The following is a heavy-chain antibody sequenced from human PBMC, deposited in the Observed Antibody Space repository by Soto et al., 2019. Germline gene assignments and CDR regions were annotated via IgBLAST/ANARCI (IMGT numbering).Heavy chain of an antibody. Sequence: SETLSLTCTVSGGSISSSSYYWGWIRQPPGKRLEWIGSIYYSGSTYYNPSLKSRVTISVDTSKNQFSLKLSSVTAADTAVYYCASHDYGDYVALDIWGQGTMVTVSS. CDR2: IYYSGST. V-gene: IGHV4-39*01. CDR3: ASHDYGDYVALDI. D-gene: IGHD4-17*01. CDR1: GGSISSSSYY. J-gene: IGHJ3*02.